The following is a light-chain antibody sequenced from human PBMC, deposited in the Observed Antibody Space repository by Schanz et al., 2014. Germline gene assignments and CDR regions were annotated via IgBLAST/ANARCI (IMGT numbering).Light chain of an antibody. Sequence: QSALTQPPSASGSPGQSVTISCTGTSSDVGGYNYVSWYQQHPGKAPKLMIYEVSKRPSGVPDRFSGSKSGTSATLGITGLQTGDEADYYCGTWDSSLSAGVFGGGTKLTVL. CDR3: GTWDSSLSAGV. V-gene: IGLV2-8*01. CDR2: EVS. J-gene: IGLJ3*02. CDR1: SSDVGGYNY.